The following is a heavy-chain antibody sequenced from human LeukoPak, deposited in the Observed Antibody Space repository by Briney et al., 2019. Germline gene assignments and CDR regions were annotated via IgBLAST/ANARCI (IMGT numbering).Heavy chain of an antibody. V-gene: IGHV3-74*01. CDR3: AKESGYDVDLEY. D-gene: IGHD5-12*01. CDR2: INTDGSTT. CDR1: GFTFSTYW. Sequence: PGGSLRLSCAASGFTFSTYWMHWVRQAPGGGLVWVSGINTDGSTTSYADSVKGRFTISRDNAKNTLYLQMTSLRVEDTALYYCAKESGYDVDLEYWGQGALVTVSS. J-gene: IGHJ4*02.